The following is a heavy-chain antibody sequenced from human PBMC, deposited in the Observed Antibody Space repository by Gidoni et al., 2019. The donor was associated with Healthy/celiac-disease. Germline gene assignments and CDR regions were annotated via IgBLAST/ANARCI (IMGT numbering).Heavy chain of an antibody. J-gene: IGHJ4*02. Sequence: QVQLVESGGGVVQPGWSLRLSCAASGFTFSSYGMHWVRQAPGKGLEWVAVIWYDGSNKYYAASVKCRFTISRDNSKNTLYLQMNSLRAEDTAVYYCARDRGITIFGATFGAPFDYWGQGTLVTVSS. V-gene: IGHV3-33*01. CDR1: GFTFSSYG. CDR2: IWYDGSNK. D-gene: IGHD3-3*01. CDR3: ARDRGITIFGATFGAPFDY.